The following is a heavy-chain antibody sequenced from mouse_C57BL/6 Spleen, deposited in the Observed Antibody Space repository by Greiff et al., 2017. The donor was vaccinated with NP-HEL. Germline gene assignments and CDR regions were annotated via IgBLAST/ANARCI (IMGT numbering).Heavy chain of an antibody. CDR2: IDPSDSYT. CDR1: GYTFTSYW. CDR3: ARSVGDGDD. V-gene: IGHV1-69*01. D-gene: IGHD1-1*01. J-gene: IGHJ2*01. Sequence: QVQLQQPGAELVMPGASVKLSCKASGYTFTSYWMHWVKQRPGQGLEWIGEIDPSDSYTHCCLQFKGKSTLTGDKSSSTAYMQRSSLTSEDSAVYYGARSVGDGDDWGQGTTLTVAS.